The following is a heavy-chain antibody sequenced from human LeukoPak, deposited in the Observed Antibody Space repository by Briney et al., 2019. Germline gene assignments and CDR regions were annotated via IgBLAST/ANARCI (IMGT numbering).Heavy chain of an antibody. Sequence: SETLSLTCTVSGGSISSGGYYWSWIRQHPGKGLEWLGYIYYSGSTYYNPSLKSRVPISVDTSNNQFSLKLSSVTAADTAVYYCARVRAEYYDILTGYYSPYYFDYWGQGTLVTVSS. D-gene: IGHD3-9*01. J-gene: IGHJ4*02. CDR3: ARVRAEYYDILTGYYSPYYFDY. CDR1: GGSISSGGYY. V-gene: IGHV4-31*03. CDR2: IYYSGST.